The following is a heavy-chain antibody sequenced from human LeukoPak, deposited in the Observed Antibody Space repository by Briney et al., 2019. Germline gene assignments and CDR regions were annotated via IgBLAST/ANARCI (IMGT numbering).Heavy chain of an antibody. CDR1: GFTFSSYS. D-gene: IGHD5-12*01. J-gene: IGHJ4*02. Sequence: GGSLRLSCAASGFTFSSYSMNWVRQAPGKGLEWVSPISSSSSYIYYADSVKGRFTISRDNAKNSLYLQMNSLRAEDTAVYYCARDPQGGYSGYDFDYWGQGTLVTVSS. V-gene: IGHV3-21*01. CDR2: ISSSSSYI. CDR3: ARDPQGGYSGYDFDY.